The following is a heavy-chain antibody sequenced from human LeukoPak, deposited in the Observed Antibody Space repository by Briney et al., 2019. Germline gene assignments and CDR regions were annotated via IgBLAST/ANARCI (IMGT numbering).Heavy chain of an antibody. J-gene: IGHJ5*02. V-gene: IGHV3-7*03. Sequence: GGSLRLSCAASGFTFSSYWMTWVRQAPGKGLEGVANIKLDGSEKYYVDSVKGRFTISRDNAKSRLYLQMNSLRAEDTAVYYCATEHYYGSGRLDPWGQGTLVTVSS. CDR1: GFTFSSYW. CDR3: ATEHYYGSGRLDP. CDR2: IKLDGSEK. D-gene: IGHD3-10*01.